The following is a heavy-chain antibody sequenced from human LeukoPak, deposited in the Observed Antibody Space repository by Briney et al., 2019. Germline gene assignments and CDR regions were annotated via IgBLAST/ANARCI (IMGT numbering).Heavy chain of an antibody. Sequence: GASLQISCEGSGYIFTSYWIGWGRPLPGKGLEWMGIIYPGDSDTRYSPSFQGQVTISADKSISTPYLQWSSLKASDTAMYYCATGYGDYFNWFDPWGQGTLVTVSS. CDR3: ATGYGDYFNWFDP. CDR2: IYPGDSDT. CDR1: GYIFTSYW. J-gene: IGHJ5*02. D-gene: IGHD4-17*01. V-gene: IGHV5-51*01.